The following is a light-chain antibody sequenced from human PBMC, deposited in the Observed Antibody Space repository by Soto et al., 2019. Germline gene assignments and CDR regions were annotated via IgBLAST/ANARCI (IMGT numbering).Light chain of an antibody. V-gene: IGKV1-5*01. Sequence: DIQMTQSPSTLSASVGDRIAITCRASQSISGWLAWYQQKPGKAPKLLIYDVSSLESGVPSRFSGTVSGTDFNLIISSLQPDDFATYYCQQYNSYPWTFGQGPKVEIK. CDR3: QQYNSYPWT. CDR2: DVS. CDR1: QSISGW. J-gene: IGKJ1*01.